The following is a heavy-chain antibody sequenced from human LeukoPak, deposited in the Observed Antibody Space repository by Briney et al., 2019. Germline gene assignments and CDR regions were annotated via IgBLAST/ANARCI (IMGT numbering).Heavy chain of an antibody. J-gene: IGHJ4*02. CDR2: INTDGSTT. CDR1: GFTFSSYW. V-gene: IGHV3-74*01. CDR3: ARRCSSTTCYDMGN. D-gene: IGHD2-2*01. Sequence: GGSLRLSCAASGFTFSSYWMHWVRQAPGKGLVWVSRINTDGSTTSYADSVKGRFTISRDNAKNTLYLQMNSLRAEDTAVYYCARRCSSTTCYDMGNWGQGTLVTVSS.